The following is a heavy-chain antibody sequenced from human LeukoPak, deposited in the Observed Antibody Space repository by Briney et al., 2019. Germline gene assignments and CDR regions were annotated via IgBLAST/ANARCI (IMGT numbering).Heavy chain of an antibody. V-gene: IGHV1-2*02. CDR2: IKPNSGGT. Sequence: ASVKVSCRASGYTFSGYYIHWVRQAPGQGLEWMGWIKPNSGGTNSSQKFQGRVTMTWDTSISTAYMDLSRLRSDDTAVYYCARSAAAGSFDYWGQGTLVTVSS. D-gene: IGHD6-13*01. J-gene: IGHJ4*02. CDR1: GYTFSGYY. CDR3: ARSAAAGSFDY.